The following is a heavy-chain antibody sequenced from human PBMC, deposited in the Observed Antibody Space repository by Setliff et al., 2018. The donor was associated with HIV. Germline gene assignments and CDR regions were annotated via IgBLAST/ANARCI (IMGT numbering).Heavy chain of an antibody. CDR3: ASFFGDYGY. Sequence: PGGSLRLSCAASGFTFSNQVMTWVRQAPGKGLDWVAHIGSSNHGIHYTASVQGRFTVSRDNANNLLFLEMNNLRVEDTAVYYCASFFGDYGYWGHGTQVTVSS. D-gene: IGHD3-10*01. J-gene: IGHJ4*01. CDR2: IGSSNHGI. CDR1: GFTFSNQV. V-gene: IGHV3-48*04.